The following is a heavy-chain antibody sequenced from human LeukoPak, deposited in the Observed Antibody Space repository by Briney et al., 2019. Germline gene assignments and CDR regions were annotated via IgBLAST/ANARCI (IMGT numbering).Heavy chain of an antibody. Sequence: PGGSLRLSCAVSGLTFSSYWMTWVRQAPGKGLELVANIKQDGSEKCYVDSVKGRFTISRDNAKNSLYLQMSSVRAEDTAVYYCARVGCTSTSCLANWGQGTLVTVSS. CDR3: ARVGCTSTSCLAN. D-gene: IGHD2-2*01. J-gene: IGHJ4*02. CDR2: IKQDGSEK. CDR1: GLTFSSYW. V-gene: IGHV3-7*01.